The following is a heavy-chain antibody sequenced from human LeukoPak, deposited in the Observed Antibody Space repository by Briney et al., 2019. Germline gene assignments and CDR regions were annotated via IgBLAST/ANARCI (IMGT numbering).Heavy chain of an antibody. CDR3: TSSTTGHPCYFEY. CDR1: GFTFCSFA. CDR2: ICGSGGTT. V-gene: IGHV3-23*01. Sequence: PGGSLRLSCAASGFTFCSFAMRWVPPAPGKGLVGVSVICGSGGTTYYAESQKGRCTITRDNSKTTLYLQINSLRAEDTAVYFCTSSTTGHPCYFEYWGQGTLVTVSS. D-gene: IGHD2-8*02. J-gene: IGHJ4*02.